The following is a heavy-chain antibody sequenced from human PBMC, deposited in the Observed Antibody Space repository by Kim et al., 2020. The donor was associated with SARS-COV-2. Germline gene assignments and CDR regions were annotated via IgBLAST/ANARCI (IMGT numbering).Heavy chain of an antibody. J-gene: IGHJ6*02. Sequence: KGRFTISRDNAKNPLYLQMNSLSAEDTAVYYCAILTYYDFWSGYYTGLDVWGQGTTVTVSS. V-gene: IGHV3-74*01. D-gene: IGHD3-3*01. CDR3: AILTYYDFWSGYYTGLDV.